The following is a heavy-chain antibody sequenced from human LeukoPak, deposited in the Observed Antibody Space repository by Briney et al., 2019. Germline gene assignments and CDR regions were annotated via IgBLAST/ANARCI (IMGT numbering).Heavy chain of an antibody. J-gene: IGHJ4*02. Sequence: ASVKVSCKASGYTFTSYGISWVRQAPGQGLEWMGWISAYNGNTNYAQKLQGRVTMTTETSTSTAYMELRSLRSDDTAVYYCARASRDGYNYDYWGQGTLVTVSS. CDR3: ARASRDGYNYDY. CDR1: GYTFTSYG. V-gene: IGHV1-18*01. D-gene: IGHD5-24*01. CDR2: ISAYNGNT.